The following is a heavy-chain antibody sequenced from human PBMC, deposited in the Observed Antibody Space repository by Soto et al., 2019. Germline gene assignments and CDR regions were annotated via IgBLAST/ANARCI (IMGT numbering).Heavy chain of an antibody. CDR3: ARVGVRDGDDGVSRFDP. CDR2: INHSGTT. D-gene: IGHD3-10*01. Sequence: SETLSLTCAVYGGSFSGYCWRWIRQPPGKGLEWIGEINHSGTTNYNPSLTSRVTISVDTSKNQFSLKLSSVTAADTAVYYCARVGVRDGDDGVSRFDPWGQGSLVTVSS. J-gene: IGHJ5*02. CDR1: GGSFSGYC. V-gene: IGHV4-34*01.